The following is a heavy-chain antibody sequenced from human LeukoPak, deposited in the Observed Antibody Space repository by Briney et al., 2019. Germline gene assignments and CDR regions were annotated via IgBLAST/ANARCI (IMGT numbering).Heavy chain of an antibody. CDR2: INSDGSIT. Sequence: GGSLRLSCAASGFTFSSYWMHWVRQAPGKGLVWVSRINSDGSITNYADSVKGRFTISRDNAKNTLYLQMNSLRAEDTAVYYCARGAGTGLLGGWGQGTLVTVSS. CDR1: GFTFSSYW. V-gene: IGHV3-74*01. D-gene: IGHD1-1*01. J-gene: IGHJ4*02. CDR3: ARGAGTGLLGG.